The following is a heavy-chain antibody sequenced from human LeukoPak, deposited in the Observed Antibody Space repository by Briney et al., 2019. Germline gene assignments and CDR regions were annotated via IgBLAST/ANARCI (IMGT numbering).Heavy chain of an antibody. J-gene: IGHJ5*02. CDR1: GVSISSSSYY. V-gene: IGHV4-39*01. D-gene: IGHD2-2*01. Sequence: SETLSLTCTVSGVSISSSSYYWGWIRQPPGKGLEWIGSIYYSGSTYYNPSLKSRVTISVDTSNNQVSLRLSSVTAADTAVYYCARRLYCSSTSCYGWFDPWGQGTLVTVSS. CDR2: IYYSGST. CDR3: ARRLYCSSTSCYGWFDP.